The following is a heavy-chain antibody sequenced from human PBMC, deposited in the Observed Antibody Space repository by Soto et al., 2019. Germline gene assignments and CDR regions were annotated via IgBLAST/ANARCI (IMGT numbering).Heavy chain of an antibody. CDR2: VRSETYGGST. D-gene: IGHD6-13*01. Sequence: GGSLRLSCSASGFVFGDYAVTWVRQAPGKGLEWVGVVRSETYGGSTEYAASVKGRFRISRDDSESIAYLQMTNLKTEDTAVYYCTRGRGTSGWYADYWGKGILVTVSS. CDR1: GFVFGDYA. J-gene: IGHJ4*02. V-gene: IGHV3-49*04. CDR3: TRGRGTSGWYADY.